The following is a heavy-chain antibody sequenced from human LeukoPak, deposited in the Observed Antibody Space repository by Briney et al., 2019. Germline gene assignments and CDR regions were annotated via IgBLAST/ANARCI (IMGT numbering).Heavy chain of an antibody. V-gene: IGHV1-3*01. D-gene: IGHD1-1*01. CDR3: ARSVRVVLDWNVGYYFDY. J-gene: IGHJ4*02. CDR1: GYTFITYA. CDR2: INAGNGNT. Sequence: ASVNVSCKASGYTFITYAIQWVRQAPGQRPEWMGWINAGNGNTKLSQKFQGRVTLTRDTSASTAYMELSSLRSEDTAVYYCARSVRVVLDWNVGYYFDYWGQGSLVTVSS.